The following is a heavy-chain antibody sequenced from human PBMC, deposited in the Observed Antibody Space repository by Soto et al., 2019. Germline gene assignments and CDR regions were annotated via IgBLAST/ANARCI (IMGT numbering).Heavy chain of an antibody. CDR2: ISAYNGNT. V-gene: IGHV1-18*01. CDR1: GYTFTSYG. D-gene: IGHD6-13*01. Sequence: QVQLVQSGAEVKKPGASVKVSCKASGYTFTSYGISWVRQAPGQGLEWMGWISAYNGNTNYAQKLQGRVTMTTDTSTSAAYMELRSLRSADTAVYYCAGTIAAAGRLFVFAPWGQGTLVTVSS. J-gene: IGHJ5*02. CDR3: AGTIAAAGRLFVFAP.